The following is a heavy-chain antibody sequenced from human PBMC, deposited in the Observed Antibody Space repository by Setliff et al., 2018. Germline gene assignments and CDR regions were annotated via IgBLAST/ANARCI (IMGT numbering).Heavy chain of an antibody. J-gene: IGHJ4*02. CDR2: IIPKLGSA. Sequence: SVKVSCKASGDTFRSYSISWVRQAPGQGLEWMGGIIPKLGSADYAQRFQDRVTINADESTRTVYMELSRLRSQDTAIYYCARSPHYYDSSGYCYYFDFWGQGTPVTVPQ. V-gene: IGHV1-69*13. CDR1: GDTFRSYS. CDR3: ARSPHYYDSSGYCYYFDF. D-gene: IGHD3-22*01.